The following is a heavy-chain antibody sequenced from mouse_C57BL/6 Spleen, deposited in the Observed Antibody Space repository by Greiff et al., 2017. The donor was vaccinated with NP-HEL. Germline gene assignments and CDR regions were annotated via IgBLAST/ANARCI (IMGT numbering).Heavy chain of an antibody. Sequence: QVQLQQSGPELVKPGASVKISCKASGYSFTSYYIHWVKQRPGQGLEWIGWIYPGSGNTKYNEKFKGKATLTADTSSSTAYMQLSSLTSEDSAVYYCAREDLGYYVDYWGQGTTLTVSS. D-gene: IGHD2-2*01. V-gene: IGHV1-66*01. J-gene: IGHJ2*01. CDR1: GYSFTSYY. CDR3: AREDLGYYVDY. CDR2: IYPGSGNT.